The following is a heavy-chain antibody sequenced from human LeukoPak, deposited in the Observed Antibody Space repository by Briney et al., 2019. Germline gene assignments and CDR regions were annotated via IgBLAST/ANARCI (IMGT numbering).Heavy chain of an antibody. CDR3: AKDWGRDYWGAFDI. V-gene: IGHV3-21*01. J-gene: IGHJ3*02. CDR1: GFTFSSYS. CDR2: ISSSSYI. D-gene: IGHD3-16*01. Sequence: GGSLRLSCAASGFTFSSYSMNWVRQAPGKGLEWVSSISSSSYIYYADSVKGRFTISRDNAKNSLYLQMNSLRAEDTAVYYCAKDWGRDYWGAFDIWGQGTMVTVSS.